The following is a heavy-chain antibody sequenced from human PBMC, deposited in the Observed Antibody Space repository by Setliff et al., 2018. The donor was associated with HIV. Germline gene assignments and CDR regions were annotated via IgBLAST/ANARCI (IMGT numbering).Heavy chain of an antibody. Sequence: SETLSLTCVVSGGSFSGYSWSWIRQSPGKGLEWIGEISQSGTTHYNPSLKRRVTISEDTSKSQLSMRLTSVAAADMAIYYCACGKGGIDGPVEFDNWGQGTPVTVSS. CDR2: ISQSGTT. CDR1: GGSFSGYS. J-gene: IGHJ4*02. D-gene: IGHD1-1*01. CDR3: ACGKGGIDGPVEFDN. V-gene: IGHV4-34*01.